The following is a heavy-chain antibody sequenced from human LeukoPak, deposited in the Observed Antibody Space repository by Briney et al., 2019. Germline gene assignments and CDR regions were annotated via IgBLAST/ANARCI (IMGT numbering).Heavy chain of an antibody. CDR1: GYTFTSYD. CDR2: MNPNSGNT. Sequence: ASVKVSCKASGYTFTSYDINWVRQATGQGLEWMGWMNPNSGNTGYAQKFQGRVTMTTDTSTSTAYMELRSLRSDDTAVYYCARRGPDGGYYYDSSGPYDYWGQGTLVTVSS. CDR3: ARRGPDGGYYYDSSGPYDY. D-gene: IGHD3-22*01. V-gene: IGHV1-8*01. J-gene: IGHJ4*02.